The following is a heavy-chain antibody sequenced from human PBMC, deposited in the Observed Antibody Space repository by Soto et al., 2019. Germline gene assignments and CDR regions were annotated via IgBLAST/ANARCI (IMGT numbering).Heavy chain of an antibody. V-gene: IGHV1-18*01. CDR1: GYIFSNYG. Sequence: QVQLVQSGGEVKKPGASVKVSCKASGYIFSNYGVNWVRQAPGQGLEWMGWINGYNGNTNYAQRVQSRVTMTTDTSTTTAFMELRSLTSDDTAAYYCARGASLVDFDHWGQGTLVTVS. CDR3: ARGASLVDFDH. CDR2: INGYNGNT. J-gene: IGHJ4*02. D-gene: IGHD3-16*02.